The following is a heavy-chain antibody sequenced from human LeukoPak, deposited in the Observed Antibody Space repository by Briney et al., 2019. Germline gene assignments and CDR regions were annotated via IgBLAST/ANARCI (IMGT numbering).Heavy chain of an antibody. Sequence: GGSLRLSCAASGFTFSDHYMDWVRQAPGKGLEWVGRTRNKANSYTTEYAASVKGRFTISRDDSKNSLYLQMNSLKTEDTAVYYCARVEPRDDYGDSEIDYWGRGTLVTVSS. CDR2: TRNKANSYTT. D-gene: IGHD4-17*01. J-gene: IGHJ4*02. V-gene: IGHV3-72*01. CDR3: ARVEPRDDYGDSEIDY. CDR1: GFTFSDHY.